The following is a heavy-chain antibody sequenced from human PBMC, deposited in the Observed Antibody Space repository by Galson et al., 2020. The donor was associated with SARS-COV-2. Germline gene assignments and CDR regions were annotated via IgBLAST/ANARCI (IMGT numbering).Heavy chain of an antibody. J-gene: IGHJ5*02. D-gene: IGHD6-13*01. V-gene: IGHV3-74*01. Sequence: GESLKISCAASGFTFSSYWMHWVRQAPGKGLVWVSRINTDGSSTNYADSVKGRFTVSRDNARDTLYLQMNSLRAEDTAVYYCGRGAAAGTRGGWCDPWGQGTLVTVSS. CDR1: GFTFSSYW. CDR3: GRGAAAGTRGGWCDP. CDR2: INTDGSST.